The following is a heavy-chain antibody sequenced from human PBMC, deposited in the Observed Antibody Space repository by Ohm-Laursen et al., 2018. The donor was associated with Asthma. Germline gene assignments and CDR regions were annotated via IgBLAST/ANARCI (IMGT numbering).Heavy chain of an antibody. V-gene: IGHV4-61*03. CDR1: GGSVSSGSYY. J-gene: IGHJ3*02. CDR2: VYHTGST. Sequence: SETLSLTCTVSGGSVSSGSYYRIWIRQPPGRGLEFIGYVYHTGSTIYNPSLKGRVTISVDTSKNHFSLKLSSVTAADTAVYYCARSSRPESSSWDGGAFDIWGQGTMVTVSS. D-gene: IGHD6-13*01. CDR3: ARSSRPESSSWDGGAFDI.